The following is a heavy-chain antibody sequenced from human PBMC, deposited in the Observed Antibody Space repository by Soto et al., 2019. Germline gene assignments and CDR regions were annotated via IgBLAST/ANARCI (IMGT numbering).Heavy chain of an antibody. V-gene: IGHV4-39*01. CDR3: ARQGLPGPGWFGELLPRGLGY. Sequence: KASETLSLTCTVSGGSISSSSYYWGWIRQPPGKGLEWIGSIYYSGSTYYNPSLKSRVTISVDTSKNQFSLKLSSVTAADTAVYYCARQGLPGPGWFGELLPRGLGYWGQGTLVTVSS. CDR2: IYYSGST. D-gene: IGHD3-10*01. CDR1: GGSISSSSYY. J-gene: IGHJ4*02.